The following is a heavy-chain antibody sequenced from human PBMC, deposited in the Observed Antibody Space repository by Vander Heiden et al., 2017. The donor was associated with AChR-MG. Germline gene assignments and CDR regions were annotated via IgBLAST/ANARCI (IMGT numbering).Heavy chain of an antibody. J-gene: IGHJ4*02. CDR2: ISSRGSTI. Sequence: QVQLVESGGGLVKPGGSLSLSCAASGFTFSDYYMSWIRQAPGKGLEWVSYISSRGSTIYYADSVKGRFTISRDNAKNSLYLQTNSMRAEDTAVYYCARDLTRVGTTYFDYWGQVTLVTVSS. CDR3: ARDLTRVGTTYFDY. CDR1: GFTFSDYY. D-gene: IGHD1-26*01. V-gene: IGHV3-11*01.